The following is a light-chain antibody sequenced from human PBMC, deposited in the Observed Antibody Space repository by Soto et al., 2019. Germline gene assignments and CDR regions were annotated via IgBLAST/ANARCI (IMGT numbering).Light chain of an antibody. CDR3: QQYNTYPWT. Sequence: DIQMTQSPSTLSVSIGDRVTITCRASESINNYLAWYQQKPGKAPNLLIYKASSLDSGVPSRFIGSGSGTALSLTITCLHIDDFDTDYCQQYNTYPWTLGQGTKVEIK. V-gene: IGKV1-5*03. J-gene: IGKJ1*01. CDR1: ESINNY. CDR2: KAS.